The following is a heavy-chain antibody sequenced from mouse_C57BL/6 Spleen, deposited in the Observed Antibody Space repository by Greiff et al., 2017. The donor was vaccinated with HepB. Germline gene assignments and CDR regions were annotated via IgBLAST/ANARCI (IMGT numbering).Heavy chain of an antibody. D-gene: IGHD2-4*01. Sequence: VQLKQSGPELVKPGASVKISCKASGYSFTDYNMNWVKQSNGKSLEWIGVINPNYGTTCYNQKFKGKATLTVDQSSSTAYMQLNSLTSEDSAVYYCEYYDYDGDYFDYWGQGTTLTVSS. CDR2: INPNYGTT. J-gene: IGHJ2*01. CDR3: EYYDYDGDYFDY. V-gene: IGHV1-39*01. CDR1: GYSFTDYN.